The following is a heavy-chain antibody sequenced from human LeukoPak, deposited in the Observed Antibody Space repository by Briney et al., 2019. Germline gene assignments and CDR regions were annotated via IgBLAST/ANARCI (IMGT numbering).Heavy chain of an antibody. CDR3: ARAVDYYDSSGYAEPNWFDP. V-gene: IGHV4-59*01. J-gene: IGHJ5*02. D-gene: IGHD3-22*01. CDR1: GGSISSYY. Sequence: SETLSLTCTVSGGSISSYYWSWIRQPPGKGLEWIGYIYYSGSTNYNPSLKSRVTISVDTSKNQFSLKLSSVPAADTAVYYCARAVDYYDSSGYAEPNWFDPWGQGTLVTVSS. CDR2: IYYSGST.